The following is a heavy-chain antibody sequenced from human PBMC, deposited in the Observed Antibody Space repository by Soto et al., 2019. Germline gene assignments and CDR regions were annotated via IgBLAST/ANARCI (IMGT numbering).Heavy chain of an antibody. V-gene: IGHV1-18*01. CDR3: APHTLDTGMPSGY. CDR1: GYTFTNYG. CDR2: IGGYKGNT. Sequence: QVQLVQSGAEVREPGASVKVSCKASGYTFTNYGVSWVRQAPGQGLEWMGWIGGYKGNTNYAQKLQGRVTLTTDTATSTAYMELRSLISDDTAVYYCAPHTLDTGMPSGYWGQGTLVTVSS. J-gene: IGHJ4*02. D-gene: IGHD5-18*01.